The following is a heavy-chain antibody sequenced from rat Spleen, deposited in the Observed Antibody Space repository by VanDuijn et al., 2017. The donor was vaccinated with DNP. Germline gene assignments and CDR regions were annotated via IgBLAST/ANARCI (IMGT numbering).Heavy chain of an antibody. CDR2: ISGGGITT. D-gene: IGHD1-12*03. J-gene: IGHJ3*01. Sequence: EVQLVESGGGLVQPGRSLKLSCAASGFTFSDYNMAWVRQAPKKGLEWVAAISGGGITTYYRDSVKGRFTISRDNAKNTLNLQMDSLRSEDTATYYCVRPVYDGYYHVGWFAYWGQGTLVTVSS. CDR3: VRPVYDGYYHVGWFAY. CDR1: GFTFSDYN. V-gene: IGHV5-7*01.